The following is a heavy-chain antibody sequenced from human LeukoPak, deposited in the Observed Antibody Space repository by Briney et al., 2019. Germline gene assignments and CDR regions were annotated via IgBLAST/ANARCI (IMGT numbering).Heavy chain of an antibody. V-gene: IGHV1-18*01. CDR1: GYTFTSYG. Sequence: ASVKVSCKASGYTFTSYGISWVRQAPGQGLEWMGWISAYNGNTNYAQKLQGRVTMTTDTSTSTAYMELRSLRSDDTAVYYCAGVYYYDSSGYQEGWGQGTLVTVSS. J-gene: IGHJ4*02. D-gene: IGHD3-22*01. CDR2: ISAYNGNT. CDR3: AGVYYYDSSGYQEG.